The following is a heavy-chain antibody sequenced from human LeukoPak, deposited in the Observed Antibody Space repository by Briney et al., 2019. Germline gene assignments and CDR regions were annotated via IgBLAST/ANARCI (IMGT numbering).Heavy chain of an antibody. V-gene: IGHV4-31*03. CDR1: GGSVSSAVYS. Sequence: PSQTLSLTCTVSGGSVSSAVYSWSWIRQHPGKGLEWIGYIYYSGSTYYNPSLRSRVTISVDTSKNQFALKLSSVTAADTAVYYCARSSTVVTASGVFDIWGQGTRVTVSS. D-gene: IGHD4-23*01. CDR3: ARSSTVVTASGVFDI. CDR2: IYYSGST. J-gene: IGHJ3*02.